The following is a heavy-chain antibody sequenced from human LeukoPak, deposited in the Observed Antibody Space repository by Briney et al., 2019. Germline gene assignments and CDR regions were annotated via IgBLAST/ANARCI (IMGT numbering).Heavy chain of an antibody. V-gene: IGHV4-34*01. CDR3: ARAVDIVVVPAANFDY. J-gene: IGHJ4*02. Sequence: PSETLSLTCAVYGGSFSGYYWSWIRQPPGKGLEWMGEINHSGSTNYNPSLKSRVTISVDTSKNQFSLKLSSVTAADTAVYYCARAVDIVVVPAANFDYWGQGTLVTVSS. D-gene: IGHD2-2*03. CDR2: INHSGST. CDR1: GGSFSGYY.